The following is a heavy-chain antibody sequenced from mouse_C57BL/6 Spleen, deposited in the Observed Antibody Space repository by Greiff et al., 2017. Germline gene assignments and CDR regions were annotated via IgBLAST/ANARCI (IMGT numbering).Heavy chain of an antibody. J-gene: IGHJ2*01. CDR2: ISSKSSNYAT. CDR3: VRERDWFDY. CDR1: GFTFNTYA. V-gene: IGHV10-3*01. Sequence: EVKLVESGGGLVQPKGSLKLSCAASGFTFNTYAMHWVRQAPGKGLEWVARISSKSSNYATYYADSVKDRFTISRDDSQSMLYLQMNNLKTEDTAMYYCVRERDWFDYWGQGTTLTVSS. D-gene: IGHD3-3*01.